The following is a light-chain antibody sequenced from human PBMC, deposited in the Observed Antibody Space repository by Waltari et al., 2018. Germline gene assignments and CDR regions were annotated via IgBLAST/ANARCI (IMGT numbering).Light chain of an antibody. J-gene: IGKJ3*01. CDR3: QQYNGYPFT. CDR2: AAS. CDR1: QGISNS. Sequence: CRASQGISNSLAWFQQRPGEAPKSLIYAASNLQSGVPSRFSGSGSGTDFSLTISSLQSEDFATYYCQQYNGYPFTFGPGTKVDVK. V-gene: IGKV1-16*01.